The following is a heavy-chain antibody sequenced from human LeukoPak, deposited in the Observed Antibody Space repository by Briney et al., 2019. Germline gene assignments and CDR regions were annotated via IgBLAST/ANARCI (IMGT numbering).Heavy chain of an antibody. CDR1: GGSISSSSYY. J-gene: IGHJ6*03. CDR2: IYYSGST. CDR3: AIVPAVPMDV. D-gene: IGHD2-2*01. Sequence: PSETLSLTCTVSGGSISSSSYYWGWIRQPPGKGLEWIGSIYYSGSTYYNPSLKSRVTISVDTSKNQFSLKLSSVTAADTAVYYCAIVPAVPMDVWGKGTTVTVSS. V-gene: IGHV4-39*01.